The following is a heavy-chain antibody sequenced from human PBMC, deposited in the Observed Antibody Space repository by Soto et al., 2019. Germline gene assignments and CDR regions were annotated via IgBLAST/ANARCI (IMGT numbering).Heavy chain of an antibody. CDR3: ARLWGMTTVTTKPPGMDV. Sequence: SETLSLSCTVSGGSISSSSYYGGWIRQPPGEGLEGIGSIYYSGSTYYNPSLKSRGTISVETSKNQCSLKLSSVTAADTAVYYCARLWGMTTVTTKPPGMDVWGQGTTVTVSS. CDR2: IYYSGST. V-gene: IGHV4-39*01. CDR1: GGSISSSSYY. D-gene: IGHD4-17*01. J-gene: IGHJ6*02.